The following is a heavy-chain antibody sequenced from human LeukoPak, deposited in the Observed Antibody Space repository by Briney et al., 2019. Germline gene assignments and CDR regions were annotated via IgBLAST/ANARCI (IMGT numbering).Heavy chain of an antibody. D-gene: IGHD6-19*01. J-gene: IGHJ4*02. Sequence: PGGSLRLSCAASGFTFNTYAMYWVRQAPGKGLEWVSGIFGSGGSAHYADSVKGRFTISRDNSKNTVYLQMNGLRAEDTAVYYCARGAGYFDYWGQGTLVTVSS. CDR3: ARGAGYFDY. V-gene: IGHV3-23*01. CDR1: GFTFNTYA. CDR2: IFGSGGSA.